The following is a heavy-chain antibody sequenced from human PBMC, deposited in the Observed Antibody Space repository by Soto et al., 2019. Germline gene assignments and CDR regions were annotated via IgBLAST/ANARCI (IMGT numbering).Heavy chain of an antibody. J-gene: IGHJ4*02. CDR1: GGTFSSYT. V-gene: IGHV1-69*08. Sequence: QVQLVQSGAEVKKPGSSVKVSCKASGGTFSSYTISWVRQAPGQGLEWMGRIIPILGIANYAQKFQGRVTITADKSTSTAHMELSSLRSEDTAVYYCAREHAMVTSNYFDYWGQGTLVTVSS. CDR3: AREHAMVTSNYFDY. CDR2: IIPILGIA. D-gene: IGHD5-18*01.